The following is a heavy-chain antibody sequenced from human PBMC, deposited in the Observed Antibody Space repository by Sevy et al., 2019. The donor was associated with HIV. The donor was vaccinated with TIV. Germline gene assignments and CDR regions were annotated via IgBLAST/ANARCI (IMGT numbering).Heavy chain of an antibody. V-gene: IGHV4-59*01. J-gene: IGHJ4*02. CDR2: IYYTGST. D-gene: IGHD2-8*01. CDR1: GGSISAYY. CDR3: ARDCTNGVCYTPPFDY. Sequence: SETLSLTCTVSGGSISAYYWSWIRQPPGKGLEYLGYIYYTGSTNYNPSLKSRVTISVDTSKNQFSLKLSSVTAADTAVYYCARDCTNGVCYTPPFDYWGQGTLVTVSS.